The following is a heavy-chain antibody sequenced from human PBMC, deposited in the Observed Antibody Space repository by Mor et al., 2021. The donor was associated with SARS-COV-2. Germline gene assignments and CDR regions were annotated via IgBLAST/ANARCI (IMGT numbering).Heavy chain of an antibody. Sequence: GYIYYSGSTYYNPSLKSRVTISVDTSKNQFSLKLSSVTAADTAVYYCASVGYYYDTSASDIWGQGTMVTVSS. J-gene: IGHJ3*02. D-gene: IGHD3-22*01. CDR3: ASVGYYYDTSASDI. CDR2: IYYSGST. V-gene: IGHV4-31*02.